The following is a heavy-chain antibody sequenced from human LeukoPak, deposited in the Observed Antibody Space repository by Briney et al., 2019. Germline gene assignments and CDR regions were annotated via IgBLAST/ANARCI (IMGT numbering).Heavy chain of an antibody. J-gene: IGHJ4*02. CDR2: INPNSGGT. CDR1: GYTFTGYY. V-gene: IGHV1-2*06. D-gene: IGHD3-22*01. CDR3: ARGGVVVTYYYDSXXYYS. Sequence: ASVKVSCKASGYTFTGYYMHWVRQAPGQGLEWMGRINPNSGGTNYAQKFQGRVTMTRDTSISTAYMELSRLRSDDTAVYYCARGGVVVTYYYDSXXYYSWGQGXLVTVSS.